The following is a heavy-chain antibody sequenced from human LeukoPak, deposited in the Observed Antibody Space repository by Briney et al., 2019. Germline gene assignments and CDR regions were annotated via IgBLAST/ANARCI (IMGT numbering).Heavy chain of an antibody. CDR1: GFTFVGYA. Sequence: GRSLRLSCAASGFTFVGYAMNGVRQAPGRGREGGAVIWYDGSNKDYADSVKGRFTISRDNSKNTLYLQMNSLRAEDTAVYYCARDGAQGYSGSYYSDYWGQGTLVTVSS. CDR3: ARDGAQGYSGSYYSDY. J-gene: IGHJ4*02. D-gene: IGHD1-26*01. V-gene: IGHV3-33*01. CDR2: IWYDGSNK.